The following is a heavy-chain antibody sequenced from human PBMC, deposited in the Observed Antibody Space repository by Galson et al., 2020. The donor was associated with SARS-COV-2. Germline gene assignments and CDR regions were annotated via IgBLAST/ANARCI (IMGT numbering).Heavy chain of an antibody. CDR2: ITYDGSKK. CDR1: GFTFRNFG. D-gene: IGHD3-3*01. J-gene: IGHJ1*01. Sequence: GGSLRLSCTASGFTFRNFGMHWVRQVPGKGLEWVAIITYDGSKKEYTDSVKGRFTISRDNFENRLYLQMNSLRAEDTAVYHCARGGREKYDALYEYFQYWGQGSLVTVSS. V-gene: IGHV3-30*03. CDR3: ARGGREKYDALYEYFQY.